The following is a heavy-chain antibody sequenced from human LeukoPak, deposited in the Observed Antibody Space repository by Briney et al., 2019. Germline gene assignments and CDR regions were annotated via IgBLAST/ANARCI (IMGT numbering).Heavy chain of an antibody. V-gene: IGHV3-23*01. D-gene: IGHD3-10*01. J-gene: IGHJ4*02. Sequence: PGGSLRLSCAASGFTFSSYAMSWVRQAPGKGLEWVSAISGSGGSTYYADSVKGRFTISRDNSKNTLYLQMNSLRAEDTAVYYCAKGRRVVQGTVSSGSMGYFDYWGQGTLVTVSS. CDR1: GFTFSSYA. CDR3: AKGRRVVQGTVSSGSMGYFDY. CDR2: ISGSGGST.